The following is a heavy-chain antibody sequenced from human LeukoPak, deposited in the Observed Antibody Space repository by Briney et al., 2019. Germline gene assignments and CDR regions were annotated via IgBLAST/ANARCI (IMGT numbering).Heavy chain of an antibody. V-gene: IGHV3-48*03. Sequence: GGSLRLSCAASGFTFSSYEMTWVRQAPGKGLEWVSYISSSGSTIYYADSVKGRFTISRDNAKNSLYLQMNSLRAEDTAIYYRATYRQVLLPFESWGQGTLVTVSS. D-gene: IGHD2-8*02. CDR1: GFTFSSYE. CDR2: ISSSGSTI. CDR3: ATYRQVLLPFES. J-gene: IGHJ4*02.